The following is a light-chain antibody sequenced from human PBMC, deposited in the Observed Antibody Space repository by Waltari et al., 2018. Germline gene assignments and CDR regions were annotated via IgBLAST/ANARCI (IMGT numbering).Light chain of an antibody. CDR1: QGVGRS. CDR3: QMYVRLPAT. V-gene: IGKV3-20*01. CDR2: DAF. Sequence: EIVLTQSPGTLSLSPGERVTLSCRARQGVGRSLAWYQQKPGQVPRLIIYDAFTRATCIADRFSGSGSGTDFSLTISRLDPEDFAVYYCQMYVRLPATFGQGTKVEIK. J-gene: IGKJ1*01.